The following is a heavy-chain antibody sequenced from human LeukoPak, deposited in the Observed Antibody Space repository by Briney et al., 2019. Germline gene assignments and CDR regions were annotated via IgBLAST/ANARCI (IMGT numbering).Heavy chain of an antibody. V-gene: IGHV4-61*02. CDR1: GGSISSGSYY. CDR3: ARGLAVAGTFDY. CDR2: IYTSGST. Sequence: SETLSLTCTVSGGSISSGSYYWSWIRQPAGKGLEWIGRIYTSGSTNYNPSLKSRVTISVDTSKNQFSLKLSSVTAADTAVYYCARGLAVAGTFDYWGQGTLVTVSS. D-gene: IGHD6-19*01. J-gene: IGHJ4*02.